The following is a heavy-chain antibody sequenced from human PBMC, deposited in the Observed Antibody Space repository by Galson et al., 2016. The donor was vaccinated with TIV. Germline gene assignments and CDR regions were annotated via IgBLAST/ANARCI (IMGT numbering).Heavy chain of an antibody. CDR3: PRAEGWGLDH. D-gene: IGHD1-26*01. Sequence: PALVKPTQTLTLTCTFSGFSLTTRGMCVSWIRQPPGKALEWLARIDYDDDKYHSTSLKSRLTLSKDTSKTQVVLTMTNMDPVDTATYYCPRAEGWGLDHWGQGTLVTVSS. CDR1: GFSLTTRGMC. CDR2: IDYDDDK. V-gene: IGHV2-70*11. J-gene: IGHJ4*02.